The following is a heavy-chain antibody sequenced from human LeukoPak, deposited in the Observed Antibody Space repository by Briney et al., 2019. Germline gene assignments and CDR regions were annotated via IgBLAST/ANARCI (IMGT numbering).Heavy chain of an antibody. D-gene: IGHD5-18*01. V-gene: IGHV4-61*02. Sequence: SETLSLTCTVSGGSISSGSYYWSWIRQPAGKGLEWIGRIYTSGSTNYNPSLKSRVTLSVDTSKNQFSLKLSSVTATDTGVYYCARGDTAMANDYWGQGTLVTVSS. CDR1: GGSISSGSYY. J-gene: IGHJ4*02. CDR3: ARGDTAMANDY. CDR2: IYTSGST.